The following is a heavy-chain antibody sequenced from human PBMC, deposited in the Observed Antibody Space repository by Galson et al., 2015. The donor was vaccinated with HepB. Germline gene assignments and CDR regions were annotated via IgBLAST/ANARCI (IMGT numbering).Heavy chain of an antibody. V-gene: IGHV3-23*01. CDR3: ARVRGRYQYDAFDI. D-gene: IGHD2-2*01. CDR1: GLTFDNYA. J-gene: IGHJ3*02. Sequence: SLRLSCAASGLTFDNYAMSWFRQAPGKGLEWVAVINRNGGSTNYVDSVKGRFAISRDNSKNTLYLQMNSLRAEDTAVYYCARVRGRYQYDAFDIWGQGTMVSVSS. CDR2: INRNGGST.